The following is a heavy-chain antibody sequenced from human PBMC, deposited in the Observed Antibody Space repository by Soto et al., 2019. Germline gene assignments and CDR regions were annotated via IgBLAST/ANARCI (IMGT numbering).Heavy chain of an antibody. Sequence: GGSLRLSCAASGFTFSSYAMSWVRQAPGKGLEWVSGISGSGGSTYHADSVKGRFTISRDNCKNTLYLQIKSLRAEDTAVYYSTKDFAPGAFTIGFDYWGQGTLVTVSS. D-gene: IGHD3-3*02. V-gene: IGHV3-23*01. J-gene: IGHJ4*02. CDR1: GFTFSSYA. CDR3: TKDFAPGAFTIGFDY. CDR2: ISGSGGST.